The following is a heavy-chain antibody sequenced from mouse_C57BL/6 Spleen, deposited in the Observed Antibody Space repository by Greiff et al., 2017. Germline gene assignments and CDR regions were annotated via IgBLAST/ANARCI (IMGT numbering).Heavy chain of an antibody. CDR3: ARDGFGYYGSSSYAMDY. J-gene: IGHJ4*01. V-gene: IGHV1-54*01. Sequence: QVQLQQSGAELVRPGTSVQVSCKASGYAFTNYLIEWVKQRPGQGLEWIGVINPGSGGTNYNEKFKGKATLTADKSSSTAYMQLSSLTSEDSAVYFWARDGFGYYGSSSYAMDYWGQGTSVTVSS. CDR1: GYAFTNYL. D-gene: IGHD1-1*01. CDR2: INPGSGGT.